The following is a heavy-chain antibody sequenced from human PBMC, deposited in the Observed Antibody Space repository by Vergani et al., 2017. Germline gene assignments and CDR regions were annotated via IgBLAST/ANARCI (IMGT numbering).Heavy chain of an antibody. CDR2: SGSGSST. CDR1: GFTVSSNY. D-gene: IGHD3-10*01. J-gene: IGHJ6*02. Sequence: EVQLVEPGGGLIQPGGSLRLSCAASGFTVSSNYMSWVRQALGRGLEGVPGISGSGSSTYYADSVKGRCTISRDNSNNALYLQMNSLRAEETAVCYCAKEGYYGSGSFMDVWGQGTTVTVSS. V-gene: IGHV3-23*04. CDR3: AKEGYYGSGSFMDV.